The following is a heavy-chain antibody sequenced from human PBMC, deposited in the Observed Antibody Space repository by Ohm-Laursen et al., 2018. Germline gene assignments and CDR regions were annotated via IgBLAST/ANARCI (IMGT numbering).Heavy chain of an antibody. CDR1: GYTFTGYY. V-gene: IGHV1-2*02. CDR3: ARDEDYYDSRGLPYWYFDV. CDR2: INPNSGGT. J-gene: IGHJ2*01. D-gene: IGHD3-22*01. Sequence: GASVKVSCKASGYTFTGYYIHWVRQAPGQGLEWMGWINPNSGGTKYAQKFQGRVTMTRDTSISTAYMELSRLRSDDTAVYYCARDEDYYDSRGLPYWYFDVWGRGTLVTVSS.